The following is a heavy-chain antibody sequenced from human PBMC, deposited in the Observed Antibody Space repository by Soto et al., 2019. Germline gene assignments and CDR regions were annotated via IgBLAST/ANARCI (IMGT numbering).Heavy chain of an antibody. CDR3: ARESLWFGELLSYFDY. Sequence: GASVKVSCKASGYTFTRFAIHWVRQAPGQRLEWMGWINAGNGNTKYSQKFQGRVTITRDTSANTAYMELRSLGSEDTAVYYCARESLWFGELLSYFDYWGQGALVTVSS. J-gene: IGHJ4*02. CDR1: GYTFTRFA. V-gene: IGHV1-3*01. CDR2: INAGNGNT. D-gene: IGHD3-10*01.